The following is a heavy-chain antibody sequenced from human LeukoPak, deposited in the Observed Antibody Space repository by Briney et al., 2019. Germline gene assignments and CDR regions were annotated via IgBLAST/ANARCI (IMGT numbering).Heavy chain of an antibody. CDR2: IDWDDDK. CDR3: ARIRITMVRGAATSEFDY. V-gene: IGHV2-70*11. D-gene: IGHD3-10*01. Sequence: SGPTLVNPTQTLTLTCTFSGFSLSTSGMCVSWIRQPPGMALEWLARIDWDDDKYYSTSLKTRLTISKDTSKNQVVLTMTNMDPVDTATYYCARIRITMVRGAATSEFDYWGQGTLVTVSS. J-gene: IGHJ4*02. CDR1: GFSLSTSGMC.